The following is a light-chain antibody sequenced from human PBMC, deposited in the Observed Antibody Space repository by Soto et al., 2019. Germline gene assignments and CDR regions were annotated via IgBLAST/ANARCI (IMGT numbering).Light chain of an antibody. CDR1: NSDVGAYNY. CDR2: EVI. J-gene: IGLJ2*01. Sequence: QSVLTQPPSVSGAPGQRVTISCTGTNSDVGAYNYVSWYQKYPGKAPKLVIYEVINRPSGVSNRFSGSKSGKTASLTISGLQAEDEADYYCSSYTSTGTLVFGGGTKVTVL. V-gene: IGLV2-14*01. CDR3: SSYTSTGTLV.